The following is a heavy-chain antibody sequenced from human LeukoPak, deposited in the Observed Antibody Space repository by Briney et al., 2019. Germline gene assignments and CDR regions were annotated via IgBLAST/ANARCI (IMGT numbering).Heavy chain of an antibody. D-gene: IGHD5-18*01. CDR3: ARGGYTYGLDS. J-gene: IGHJ4*02. CDR1: GFALASHS. V-gene: IGHV3-48*01. CDR2: LSAAGRTI. Sequence: GGSLRLSCAASGFALASHSMNWVRQAPGKGLEWISYLSAAGRTIYYADSVQGRFSISRDTAKNTVSLQMGSLRADDTAVYYCARGGYTYGLDSWGQGVLVVVSS.